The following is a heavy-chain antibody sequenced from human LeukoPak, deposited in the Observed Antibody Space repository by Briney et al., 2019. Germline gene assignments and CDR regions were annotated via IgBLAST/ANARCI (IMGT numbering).Heavy chain of an antibody. D-gene: IGHD6-13*01. J-gene: IGHJ6*02. CDR3: ARDRRYSSSWYVRLYYYYYGMDV. CDR1: GYTFTGYY. CDR2: INPSSGGT. Sequence: ASVKVSCKASGYTFTGYYMHWVRQAPGQGLEWMGWINPSSGGTNYAQKFQGRVTMTRDTSISTAYMELRSLRSDDTAVYYCARDRRYSSSWYVRLYYYYYGMDVWGQGTTVAVSS. V-gene: IGHV1-2*02.